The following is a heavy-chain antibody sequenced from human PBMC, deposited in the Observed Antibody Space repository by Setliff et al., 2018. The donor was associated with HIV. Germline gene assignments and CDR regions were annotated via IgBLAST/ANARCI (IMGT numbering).Heavy chain of an antibody. V-gene: IGHV1-2*02. D-gene: IGHD3-22*01. CDR3: VKPYTGYYYDGSVYDDF. Sequence: GASVKVSCKASGYTFTDYYIHWVRQAPGQGLEWIGWIYPNTGGTNYAQKFQGRVTMTRDTSISTAYMELSSLRPDDTAIYYCVKPYTGYYYDGSVYDDFWGQGTLVTVSS. CDR1: GYTFTDYY. CDR2: IYPNTGGT. J-gene: IGHJ4*02.